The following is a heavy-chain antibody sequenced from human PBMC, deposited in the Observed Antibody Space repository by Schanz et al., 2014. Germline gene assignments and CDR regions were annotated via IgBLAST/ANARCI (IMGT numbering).Heavy chain of an antibody. CDR2: IISILGIP. CDR3: ARSGSSNWYFFDY. Sequence: QVHLVQSGAEVKKPGASVKVSCKASGYTFVSYSMHWVRQAPGQGLEWMGRIISILGIPNYAQKFQGRVTITRDTLASTAYMEVSSLRSEDTAVYYCARSGSSNWYFFDYWGQGTLVTVSS. J-gene: IGHJ4*02. V-gene: IGHV1-46*01. D-gene: IGHD6-13*01. CDR1: GYTFVSYS.